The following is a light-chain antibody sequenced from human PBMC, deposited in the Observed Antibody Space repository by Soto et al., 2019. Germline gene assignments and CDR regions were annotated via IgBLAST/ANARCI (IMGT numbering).Light chain of an antibody. J-gene: IGLJ1*01. CDR3: SSYTGGNPSYV. CDR2: EVT. V-gene: IGLV2-8*01. Sequence: QSVRTQPPSASGSPGQSVTISCTGTSSDVGGYDYVSWYQRHPGKAPKLMIYEVTIRPSGVSDRFSGSKSGNTASLTVTGLQAEDEADYYCSSYTGGNPSYVFGTGTKVTVL. CDR1: SSDVGGYDY.